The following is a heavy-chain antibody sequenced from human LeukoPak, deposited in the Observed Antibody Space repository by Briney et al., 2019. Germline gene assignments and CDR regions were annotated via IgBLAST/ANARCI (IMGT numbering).Heavy chain of an antibody. V-gene: IGHV1-69*04. CDR1: GGTFTRYA. CDR3: ARDKNYDILTGYYKEYYFDY. D-gene: IGHD3-9*01. J-gene: IGHJ4*02. Sequence: ASVKVSCKASGGTFTRYAISWVRQAPGQGLEWMGRIIPIFGIANYAQKFQGRVTITADKSTSTAYMELSSLRSEDTAVYYCARDKNYDILTGYYKEYYFDYWGQGTLVTVSS. CDR2: IIPIFGIA.